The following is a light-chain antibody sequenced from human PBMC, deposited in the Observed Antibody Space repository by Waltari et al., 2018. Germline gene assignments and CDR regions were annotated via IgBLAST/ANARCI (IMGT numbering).Light chain of an antibody. CDR3: QQRSNWPPFT. V-gene: IGKV3-11*01. Sequence: EIVLTQSPATLSLSPGERATLPCRASQSVSSYLAWYQQKPGQAPRLLIYDASNRATGIPARFGGSGSGTDFTLTISSLEPEDFAVYYCQQRSNWPPFTFGPGTKVDIK. CDR1: QSVSSY. J-gene: IGKJ3*01. CDR2: DAS.